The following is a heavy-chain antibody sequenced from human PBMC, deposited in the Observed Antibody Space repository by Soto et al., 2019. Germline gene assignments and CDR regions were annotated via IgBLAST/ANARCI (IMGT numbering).Heavy chain of an antibody. J-gene: IGHJ4*02. D-gene: IGHD6-13*01. Sequence: ASVKVSCKASGYTFTSYDINWVRQATGQGLEWIGRINPNSGSTNYAQKFRGRVTMARDTSTSTVYMDLSSLRSDDTAVYYCARDLAAADYWGQGTLVTVSS. CDR2: INPNSGST. CDR1: GYTFTSYD. V-gene: IGHV1-8*01. CDR3: ARDLAAADY.